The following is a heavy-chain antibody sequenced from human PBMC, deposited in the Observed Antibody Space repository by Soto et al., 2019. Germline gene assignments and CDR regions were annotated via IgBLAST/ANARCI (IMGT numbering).Heavy chain of an antibody. CDR1: GGTYSSYA. CDR2: IIPNFGTA. CDR3: ARDLGPVAGTPLLY. J-gene: IGHJ4*02. Sequence: QVQLVQSGAEVKKPGSSVKVSGKASGGTYSSYAINWVRQAPGQRLEWKGGIIPNFGTANYAEMFQGRVKITADESTSTANIEMRSLSSEDTDVYYSARDLGPVAGTPLLYWGKGNLVTVSS. D-gene: IGHD6-19*01. V-gene: IGHV1-69*12.